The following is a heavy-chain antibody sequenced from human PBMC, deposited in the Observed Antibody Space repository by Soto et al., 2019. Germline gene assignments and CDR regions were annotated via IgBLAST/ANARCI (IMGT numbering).Heavy chain of an antibody. CDR1: GGSISSSSYY. J-gene: IGHJ4*02. D-gene: IGHD2-2*01. CDR2: IYYSGST. V-gene: IGHV4-39*01. Sequence: SETLSLTCTVSGGSISSSSYYWGWIRQPPGKGLEWIGSIYYSGSTNYNPSLKSRVTISVDTSKNQFSLKLSSVTAADTAVYYCARHVALPAALLYFDYWGQGTLVTVSS. CDR3: ARHVALPAALLYFDY.